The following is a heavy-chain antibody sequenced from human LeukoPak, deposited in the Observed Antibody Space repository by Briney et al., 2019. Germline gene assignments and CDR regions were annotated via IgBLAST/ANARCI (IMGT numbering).Heavy chain of an antibody. CDR1: GFTFSSYS. CDR2: ISGSGSNI. CDR3: AKDRDGYSPDY. V-gene: IGHV3-23*01. Sequence: GGSLRLSCAASGFTFSSYSMSWVRQAPGKGLEWVSAISGSGSNIYYADSVKGRFTISRDNSKNTLYLQMNSLRAEDTALYYCAKDRDGYSPDYWGQGTLVTVSS. J-gene: IGHJ4*02. D-gene: IGHD5-24*01.